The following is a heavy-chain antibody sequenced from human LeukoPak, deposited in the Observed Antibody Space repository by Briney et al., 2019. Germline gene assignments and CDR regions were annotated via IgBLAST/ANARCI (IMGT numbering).Heavy chain of an antibody. V-gene: IGHV4-4*07. Sequence: SETLSLTCTVSGGSISSYYWSWIRQPAGKGLEWIGRINTSGSTNYNPSLKSRVTMSVDTSKNQFSLKVNSVTAADTAVYYCARGPFWFGEFNWFDPWGQGTLVTVSS. CDR2: INTSGST. J-gene: IGHJ5*02. CDR1: GGSISSYY. CDR3: ARGPFWFGEFNWFDP. D-gene: IGHD3-10*01.